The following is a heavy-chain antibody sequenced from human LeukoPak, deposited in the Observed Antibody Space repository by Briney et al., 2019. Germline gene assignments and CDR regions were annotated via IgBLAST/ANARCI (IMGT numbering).Heavy chain of an antibody. CDR1: GGTFTSYA. V-gene: IGHV1-69*13. CDR2: IIPIFGTA. D-gene: IGHD6-19*01. CDR3: ARGPLGYSSGWYLAFDI. Sequence: GASVKVSCKASGGTFTSYAISWVRQAPGQGLEWMGGIIPIFGTANYAQKLQGRVTITADESTSTAYMELSSLRSEDTAVYYCARGPLGYSSGWYLAFDIWGQGTMVTVSS. J-gene: IGHJ3*02.